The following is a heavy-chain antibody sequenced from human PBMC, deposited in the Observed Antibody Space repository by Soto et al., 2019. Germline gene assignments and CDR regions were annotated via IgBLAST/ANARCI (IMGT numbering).Heavy chain of an antibody. V-gene: IGHV4-34*01. Sequence: SETLSLTCAVYGGSFSGYYWSWIRQPPGKGLEWIGEINHSGSTNYNPSLKSRVTISVDTSKNQFSLKLSSVTAADTAVYYCARFRITMVRGVKRGRWFDPWGQGTLVT. CDR2: INHSGST. CDR1: GGSFSGYY. J-gene: IGHJ5*02. D-gene: IGHD3-10*01. CDR3: ARFRITMVRGVKRGRWFDP.